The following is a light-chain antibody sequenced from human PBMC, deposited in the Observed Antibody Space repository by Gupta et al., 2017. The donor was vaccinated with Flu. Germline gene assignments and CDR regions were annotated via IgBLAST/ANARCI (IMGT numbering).Light chain of an antibody. J-gene: IGKJ1*01. CDR2: AAS. V-gene: IGKV1-8*01. CDR1: QGISSY. Sequence: PSSLLPSTGDRVTITCRASQGISSYLAWYQQKPGKAPKLLIYAASTLQSGVPSRFSGSGSGTDFTLTISGLQSEDFATYYCQQEDSYPRTFGQGTKVEIK. CDR3: QQEDSYPRT.